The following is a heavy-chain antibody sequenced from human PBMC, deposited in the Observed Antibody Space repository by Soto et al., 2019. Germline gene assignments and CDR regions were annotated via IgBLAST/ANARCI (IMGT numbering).Heavy chain of an antibody. J-gene: IGHJ6*02. CDR2: IIPIFGSA. V-gene: IGHV1-69*01. D-gene: IGHD1-1*01. Sequence: QVQLVQSGAEVKKPGSSVKVSCKASGGTFSSYAISWVRQAPGQGLEWMGGIIPIFGSANYAQKFQGRVPITADESTSTAYMELSSLRSEDTAVYYCARWPGRRHDGYYYYYGMDVWGQGTTVTVAS. CDR1: GGTFSSYA. CDR3: ARWPGRRHDGYYYYYGMDV.